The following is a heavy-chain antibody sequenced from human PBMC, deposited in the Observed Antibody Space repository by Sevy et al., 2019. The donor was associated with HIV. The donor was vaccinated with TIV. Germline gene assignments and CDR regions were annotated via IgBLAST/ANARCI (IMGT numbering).Heavy chain of an antibody. CDR2: IYYSGRT. Sequence: SETLSLTCTVSGGSISSGGYYWSWIRQHPGKGLEGIGYIYYSGRTYYNPSLKSRVTISVDTSKNQFSLKLCSVTAADTAVYYCARALRARGYCSSTSCPRTNYFDYWGQGTLVTVSS. CDR3: ARALRARGYCSSTSCPRTNYFDY. D-gene: IGHD2-2*01. V-gene: IGHV4-31*03. J-gene: IGHJ4*02. CDR1: GGSISSGGYY.